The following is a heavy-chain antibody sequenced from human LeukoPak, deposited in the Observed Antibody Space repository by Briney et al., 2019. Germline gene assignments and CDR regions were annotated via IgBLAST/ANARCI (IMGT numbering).Heavy chain of an antibody. CDR2: IYWHNEK. Sequence: SGPTLVNPTQTLTLTCTFSGFSLSTSGLGVGWIRQPPSNALEWLALIYWHNEKRSSPSLKCRHSISKDTSKNQVVLTTTNMDPVDTATYYCTHRLSVVMADYFDNWGQGTLVTVSS. D-gene: IGHD2-8*01. CDR3: THRLSVVMADYFDN. J-gene: IGHJ4*02. V-gene: IGHV2-5*01. CDR1: GFSLSTSGLG.